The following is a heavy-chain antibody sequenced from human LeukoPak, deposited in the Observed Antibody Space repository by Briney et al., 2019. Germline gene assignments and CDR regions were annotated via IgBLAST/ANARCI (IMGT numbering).Heavy chain of an antibody. J-gene: IGHJ5*02. CDR3: ARTPTEEQPVDRFGNWFDP. V-gene: IGHV1-18*01. CDR1: GYTFTSYG. CDR2: ISAYNGNT. D-gene: IGHD6-6*01. Sequence: ASVKVSCKASGYTFTSYGISWVRQAPGQGLEWMGWISAYNGNTNYAQKLQGRVTMTTDTSTSTAYMELRSLRSDDTAVYYCARTPTEEQPVDRFGNWFDPWGQGTLVTVSS.